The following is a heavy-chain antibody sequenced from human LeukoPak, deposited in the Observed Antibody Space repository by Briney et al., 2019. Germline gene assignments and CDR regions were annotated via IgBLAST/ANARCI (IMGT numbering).Heavy chain of an antibody. Sequence: GGSLRLSCVASGFTFSNYWMSWVRQAPGKGLEWVANMKQDGSEKYYVDSVKGRFTISRDNAKNSLYLQMNSLRAEDTAVYYCARDRYCSGSWGQGTLVTVSS. CDR2: MKQDGSEK. J-gene: IGHJ4*02. CDR3: ARDRYCSGS. CDR1: GFTFSNYW. V-gene: IGHV3-7*01. D-gene: IGHD2-15*01.